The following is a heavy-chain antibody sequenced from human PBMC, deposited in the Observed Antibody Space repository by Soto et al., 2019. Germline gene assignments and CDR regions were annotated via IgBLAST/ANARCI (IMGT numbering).Heavy chain of an antibody. CDR2: TRDKPNSYTT. CDR3: GRGGYRHYSAYYYYALDV. Sequence: GGSLRLSCAASGFTFSNYAISWVRQAPGKGLEWVGRTRDKPNSYTTEYAASVEGRFTISRDDSKNSLYLQLNSLNTEDTAVYYCGRGGYRHYSAYYYYALDVWGQGTTVTVSS. J-gene: IGHJ6*02. D-gene: IGHD4-4*01. V-gene: IGHV3-72*01. CDR1: GFTFSNYA.